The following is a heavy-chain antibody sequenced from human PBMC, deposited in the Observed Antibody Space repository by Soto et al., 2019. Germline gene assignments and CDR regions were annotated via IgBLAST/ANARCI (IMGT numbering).Heavy chain of an antibody. CDR1: GGSISYEYYH. CDR3: AREDDGGDRDYYGLDV. CDR2: IHYSGSI. J-gene: IGHJ6*02. Sequence: QVQLQQSGPGLVKPSQTLSLTCTVSGGSISYEYYHWHWIRQSPGKGLEWIGYIHYSGSIIYNPSFKSRVTTSVDTSKNQFSLQLSSVTAADTAVYFCAREDDGGDRDYYGLDVWGQGTTVTVSS. D-gene: IGHD2-21*02. V-gene: IGHV4-30-4*08.